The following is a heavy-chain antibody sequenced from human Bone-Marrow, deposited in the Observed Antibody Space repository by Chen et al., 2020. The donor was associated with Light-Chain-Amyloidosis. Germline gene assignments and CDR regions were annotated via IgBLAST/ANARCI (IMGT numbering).Heavy chain of an antibody. Sequence: QVQLQESGPGLVKPSETLSLTCAVSGYSISSGYYWGWIRQPPGKGLEWIGSIYHSGSTYYNPSLKSRVTISVDTSKNQFSLKLSSVTAADTAVYYCARAESYDSSGYYYDYFDYWGQGTLVTVSS. V-gene: IGHV4-38-2*01. D-gene: IGHD3-22*01. CDR1: GYSISSGYY. CDR3: ARAESYDSSGYYYDYFDY. J-gene: IGHJ4*02. CDR2: IYHSGST.